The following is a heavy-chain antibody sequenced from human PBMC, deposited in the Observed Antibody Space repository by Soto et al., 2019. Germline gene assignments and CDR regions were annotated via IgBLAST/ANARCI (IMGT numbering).Heavy chain of an antibody. D-gene: IGHD6-13*01. Sequence: GGSLRLSCAASGFTFSSYSMNWVRQAPGKGLEWVSSISSSSSYIYYADSVKGRFTISRDNAKNSLYLQMNSLRAEDTAVYYCASRSAVIAADGPLGTDVWGQGTTVTVSS. CDR1: GFTFSSYS. CDR3: ASRSAVIAADGPLGTDV. CDR2: ISSSSSYI. V-gene: IGHV3-21*01. J-gene: IGHJ6*02.